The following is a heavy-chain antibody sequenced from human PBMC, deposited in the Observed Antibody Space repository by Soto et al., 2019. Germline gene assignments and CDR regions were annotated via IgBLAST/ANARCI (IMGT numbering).Heavy chain of an antibody. D-gene: IGHD2-2*01. CDR3: ARAPVPAASFDP. J-gene: IGHJ5*02. V-gene: IGHV4-59*01. CDR1: GGSISSYY. CDR2: VYYSGST. Sequence: SETLSLTCTVSGGSISSYYWSWIRQPPGKGLEWIGYVYYSGSTIYNPSLRGRVTISIDTSKNQFSLKLTSVTAADTAVYYCARAPVPAASFDPWGQGTLVTVSS.